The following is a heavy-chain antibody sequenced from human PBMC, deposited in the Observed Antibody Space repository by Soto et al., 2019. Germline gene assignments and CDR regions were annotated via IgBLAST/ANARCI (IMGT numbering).Heavy chain of an antibody. Sequence: QVQLVPSGAEVKKSGASVKISCKASGYTFTHYYMHWVRQAPGQGLEWVGRINPSGGSTSYAQKLQGRVTVTSDPSTGTVYLELSSLRSADTAVYYCAKVLLRYFDCVSWGQGNLITVSS. V-gene: IGHV1-46*04. J-gene: IGHJ5*02. CDR3: AKVLLRYFDCVS. CDR1: GYTFTHYY. CDR2: INPSGGST. D-gene: IGHD3-9*01.